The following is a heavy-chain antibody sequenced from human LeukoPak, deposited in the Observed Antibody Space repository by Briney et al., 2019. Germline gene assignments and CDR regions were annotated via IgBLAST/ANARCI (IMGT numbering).Heavy chain of an antibody. J-gene: IGHJ4*02. CDR3: ARGGPRDGYDY. Sequence: PGGSLRLSCAASGFTFRSYEMNWVRQAPGKGLEWVSSISSSSSYIYYADSVKGRFTISRDNAKNSLYLQMNSLRAEDTAVYYCARGGPRDGYDYWGQGTLVTVSS. V-gene: IGHV3-21*01. CDR2: ISSSSSYI. CDR1: GFTFRSYE. D-gene: IGHD5-18*01.